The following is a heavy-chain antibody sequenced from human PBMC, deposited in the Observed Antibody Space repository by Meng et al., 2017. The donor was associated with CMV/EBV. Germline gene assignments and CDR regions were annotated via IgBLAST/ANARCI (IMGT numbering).Heavy chain of an antibody. CDR1: SYA. D-gene: IGHD3-3*01. Sequence: SYAMSWVRQAPGKGLEWVSVIYSGGSSIYYADSVKGRFTISRDNAKNSLYLQMNSLRAEDTAVYYCARDRGEDDFWSGYYNNWFDPWGQGTLVTVSS. V-gene: IGHV3-23*03. CDR2: IYSGGSSI. J-gene: IGHJ5*02. CDR3: ARDRGEDDFWSGYYNNWFDP.